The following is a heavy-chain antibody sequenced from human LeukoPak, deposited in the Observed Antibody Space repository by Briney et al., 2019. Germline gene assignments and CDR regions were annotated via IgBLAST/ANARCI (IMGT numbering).Heavy chain of an antibody. CDR3: ARAVVPAAQNSGFDY. CDR2: IIPIFGTA. Sequence: SVKVSCKASGGTFSSYAISWVRQAPGQGLEWMGGIIPIFGTANYARKFQGRVTITADESTSTAYMELSSLRSEDAAVYYCARAVVPAAQNSGFDYWGQGTLVTVSS. V-gene: IGHV1-69*13. CDR1: GGTFSSYA. D-gene: IGHD2-2*01. J-gene: IGHJ4*02.